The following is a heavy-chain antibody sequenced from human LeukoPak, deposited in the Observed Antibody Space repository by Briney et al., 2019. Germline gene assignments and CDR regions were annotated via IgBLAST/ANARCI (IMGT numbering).Heavy chain of an antibody. CDR1: GFTFSSYA. CDR2: ISYDGSNK. V-gene: IGHV3-30-3*01. CDR3: ARDWGMATRLYYFDY. Sequence: GGSLRLSCAASGFTFSSYAMHWVRQAPGKGLEWVAVISYDGSNKYYADSVKGRFTISRDNSKNTLYLQMNSLRTEDTAVYYCARDWGMATRLYYFDYWGQGTLVTVSS. J-gene: IGHJ4*02. D-gene: IGHD5-24*01.